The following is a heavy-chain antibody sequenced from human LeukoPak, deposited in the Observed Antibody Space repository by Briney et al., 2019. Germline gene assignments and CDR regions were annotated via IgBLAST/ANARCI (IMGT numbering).Heavy chain of an antibody. J-gene: IGHJ4*02. CDR1: GDSISSSNYY. CDR3: ARRRAVAGYYSTNWYYFDF. CDR2: VYHSQSP. Sequence: PSETLSLTCTVSGDSISSSNYYWGWIRQSPGKGLEYIGSVYHSQSPYYNPSLESRFTISLDTSNNQFSLTLSSVTAADTAVYYCARRRAVAGYYSTNWYYFDFWGQGTLVTVSS. D-gene: IGHD6-13*01. V-gene: IGHV4-39*07.